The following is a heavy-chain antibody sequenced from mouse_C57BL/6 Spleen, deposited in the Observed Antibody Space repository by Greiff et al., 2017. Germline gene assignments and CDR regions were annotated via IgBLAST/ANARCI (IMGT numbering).Heavy chain of an antibody. CDR2: ISSGGSYT. D-gene: IGHD1-1*01. Sequence: EVMLVESGGDLVKPGGSLKLSCAVSGFTFSSYGMSWVRRTPDKKLQWVATISSGGSYTYYPPSVKGRFTISRDNTKNTLYLQMSSLKTEDTTMYYCGRHGVVAGRDWFAYWGQGTLVTVSA. CDR3: GRHGVVAGRDWFAY. V-gene: IGHV5-6*02. J-gene: IGHJ3*01. CDR1: GFTFSSYG.